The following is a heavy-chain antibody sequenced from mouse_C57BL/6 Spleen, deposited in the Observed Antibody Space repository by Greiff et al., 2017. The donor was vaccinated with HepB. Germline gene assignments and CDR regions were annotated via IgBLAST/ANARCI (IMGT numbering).Heavy chain of an antibody. J-gene: IGHJ4*01. Sequence: EVQLQQSGPELVKPGASVKISCKASGYTFTDYYMNWVKQSHGKSLEWIGDINPNNGGTSYNQKFKGKATLTVDKSSSTAYMELRSLTSEDSAVYYCARRFVSTTVVAPGAMDYWGQGTSVTVSS. CDR1: GYTFTDYY. CDR3: ARRFVSTTVVAPGAMDY. V-gene: IGHV1-26*01. CDR2: INPNNGGT. D-gene: IGHD1-1*01.